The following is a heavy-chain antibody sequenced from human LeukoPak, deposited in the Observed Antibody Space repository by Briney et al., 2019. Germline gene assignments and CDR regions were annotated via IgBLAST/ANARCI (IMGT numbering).Heavy chain of an antibody. CDR3: ARGECSTSCRPNFGDYYYMDV. J-gene: IGHJ6*03. CDR1: GYTFTSYG. D-gene: IGHD2-2*01. V-gene: IGHV1-18*01. CDR2: ISAYNGNT. Sequence: ASVKVSCKASGYTFTSYGISWVRQAPGQGLEWMGWISAYNGNTNYAQKLQGRVTMTTDTSTSTVYMELSSLRSEDTAVYYCARGECSTSCRPNFGDYYYMDVWGKGTTVTVSS.